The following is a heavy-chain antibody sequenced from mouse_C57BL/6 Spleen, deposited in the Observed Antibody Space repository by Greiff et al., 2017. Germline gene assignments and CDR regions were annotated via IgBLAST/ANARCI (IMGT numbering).Heavy chain of an antibody. J-gene: IGHJ4*01. CDR2: ISYDGSN. Sequence: EVQLQESGPGLVKPSQSLSLTCSVTGYSITSGYYWNWIRQFPGNKLEWMGYISYDGSNNYNPSLKNRISITRDTSKNQFFLKLNSVTTEDTATYYSARDGDSSGFYAMDYWGQGTSVTVSS. CDR3: ARDGDSSGFYAMDY. D-gene: IGHD3-2*02. V-gene: IGHV3-6*01. CDR1: GYSITSGYY.